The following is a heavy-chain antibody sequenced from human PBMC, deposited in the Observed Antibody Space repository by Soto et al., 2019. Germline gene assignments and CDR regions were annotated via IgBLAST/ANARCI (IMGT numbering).Heavy chain of an antibody. CDR1: GYMFTTYG. D-gene: IGHD6-6*01. CDR2: ISAYNGNK. Sequence: QVQLVQSGGEVKKPGASVEVSCRTSGYMFTTYGMSWVRQAPGQGLEWMAWISAYNGNKKYAQKSKGRVTMTTDTPTSTVSMDLPNLTPADTGPYFCPRTGGGMAARPLEYWGQGTLVTVSS. J-gene: IGHJ4*02. V-gene: IGHV1-18*04. CDR3: PRTGGGMAARPLEY.